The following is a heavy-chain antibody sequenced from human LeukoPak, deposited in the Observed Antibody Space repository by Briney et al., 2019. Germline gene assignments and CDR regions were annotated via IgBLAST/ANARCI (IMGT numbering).Heavy chain of an antibody. CDR2: INPNSGGT. CDR3: ARFDYGDSAFDY. V-gene: IGHV1-2*02. J-gene: IGHJ4*02. CDR1: GYTFTGYY. Sequence: ASVKVSCKASGYTFTGYYMHWVRQAPGQGLEWMGWINPNSGGTNYAQKFQGRVTMTRDTSISTAYMELSRLRSDDTAVYYCARFDYGDSAFDYWGQGTLVTVSS. D-gene: IGHD4-17*01.